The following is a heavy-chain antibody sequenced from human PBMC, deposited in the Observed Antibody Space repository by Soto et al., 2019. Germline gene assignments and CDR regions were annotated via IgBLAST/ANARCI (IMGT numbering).Heavy chain of an antibody. J-gene: IGHJ5*02. CDR2: IYHSGST. V-gene: IGHV4-4*02. D-gene: IGHD1-26*01. CDR3: ARVFRGSPFSGSYSPRWFDP. Sequence: KPSETLSLTCAVSGGSISSSNWWSWVRQPPGKGLEWIGEIYHSGSTNYNPSLKSRVTISVDKSKNQFSLKLSSVTAADTAVYYCARVFRGSPFSGSYSPRWFDPWGQGTLVTVSS. CDR1: GGSISSSNW.